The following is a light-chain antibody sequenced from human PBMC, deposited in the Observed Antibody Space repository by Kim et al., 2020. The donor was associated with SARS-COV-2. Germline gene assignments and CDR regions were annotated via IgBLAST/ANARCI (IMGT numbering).Light chain of an antibody. CDR1: SSNIGANT. V-gene: IGLV1-44*01. J-gene: IGLJ1*01. CDR2: STD. Sequence: QSVVTQPPSASGTPGQKVTVICSGTSSNIGANTVNWYQQLPGTAPKLLMYSTDQRPSGVPDRFSGSKSGTSASLAISGLQSEDEADYYCAAWDDSLDAYVFGTGTKVTVL. CDR3: AAWDDSLDAYV.